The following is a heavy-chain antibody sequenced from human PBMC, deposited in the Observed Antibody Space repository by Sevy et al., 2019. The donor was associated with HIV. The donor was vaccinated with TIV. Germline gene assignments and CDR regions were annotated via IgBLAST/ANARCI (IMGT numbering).Heavy chain of an antibody. D-gene: IGHD4-17*01. J-gene: IGHJ6*02. Sequence: AESLSLTCAVSGGSISSSNWWSWVRHPPGKGLKWIGEIYHSGSTNYNPSLKSRVTLSVDKSKNQFSLKLSSVTAADTAVYYCTRELLELCGDYGLYYYYGMDVWGQGTTVSVSS. CDR2: IYHSGST. CDR3: TRELLELCGDYGLYYYYGMDV. V-gene: IGHV4-4*02. CDR1: GGSISSSNW.